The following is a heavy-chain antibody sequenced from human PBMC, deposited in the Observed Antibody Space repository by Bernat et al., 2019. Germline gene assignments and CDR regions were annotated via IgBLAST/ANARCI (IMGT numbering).Heavy chain of an antibody. CDR1: GGTFSSYA. V-gene: IGHV1-69*04. CDR2: IIPILGIA. D-gene: IGHD4-23*01. Sequence: QVQLVQSGAEVKKPGSSVKVSCKASGGTFSSYAISWVRQAPGQGLEWMGRIIPILGIANYAQKFQGRVTITADKSTSTAYMELSSMRSEDTAVYYCAREALSNYGGNSGSADYWGQGTLVTVSS. J-gene: IGHJ4*02. CDR3: AREALSNYGGNSGSADY.